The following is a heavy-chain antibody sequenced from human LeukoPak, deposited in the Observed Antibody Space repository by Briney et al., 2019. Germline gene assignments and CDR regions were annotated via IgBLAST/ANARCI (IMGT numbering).Heavy chain of an antibody. CDR3: ARVRTYYGDVYFDY. CDR2: ISSSSSYI. CDR1: GFTFSSYS. Sequence: GGSLRLPCAASGFTFSSYSMNWVRQAPGKGLEWVSSISSSSSYIYYADSVKGRFTISRDNAKNSLYLQMNSLRAEDTAVYYCARVRTYYGDVYFDYWGQGTLVTVSS. J-gene: IGHJ4*01. V-gene: IGHV3-21*01. D-gene: IGHD4-17*01.